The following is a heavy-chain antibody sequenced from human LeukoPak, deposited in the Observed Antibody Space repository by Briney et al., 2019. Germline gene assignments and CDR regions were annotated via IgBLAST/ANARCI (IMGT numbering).Heavy chain of an antibody. D-gene: IGHD1-26*01. Sequence: ASVKVSCKASGGTFSSYAISWVRQAPGQGLEWMGRIIPILGIANYAQKFQGRVTITADKSTSTAYMELSSLRSEDTAVYYCARGSGSRDYYGMDVWGQGTTVTVSS. CDR1: GGTFSSYA. CDR3: ARGSGSRDYYGMDV. CDR2: IIPILGIA. J-gene: IGHJ6*02. V-gene: IGHV1-69*04.